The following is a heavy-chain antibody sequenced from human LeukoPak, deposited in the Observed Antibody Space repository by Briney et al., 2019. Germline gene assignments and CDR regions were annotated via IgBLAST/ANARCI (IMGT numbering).Heavy chain of an antibody. V-gene: IGHV3-23*01. Sequence: GGSLRLSCAASGFTFSSYAMSWVRQAPGKGLEWVSAISGSGGSTYYADSVKGRFTISRDNSKNTLYLQMNSLRAEDTAVYYCAKDQGYSYGYGPWYFDLWGRSTLVTVSS. CDR3: AKDQGYSYGYGPWYFDL. J-gene: IGHJ2*01. CDR1: GFTFSSYA. CDR2: ISGSGGST. D-gene: IGHD5-18*01.